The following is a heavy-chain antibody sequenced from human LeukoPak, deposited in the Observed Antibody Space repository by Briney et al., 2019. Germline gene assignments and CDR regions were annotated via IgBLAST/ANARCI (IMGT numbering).Heavy chain of an antibody. D-gene: IGHD2-15*01. CDR3: ANLGYCSGGSCYSFDY. V-gene: IGHV1-2*02. CDR2: INPNSGGT. J-gene: IGHJ4*02. Sequence: AASVKVSCKASGYTFTGYYMHWVRQAPGQGLEWMGWINPNSGGTNHAQKFQGRVTMTRDTSISTAYMELSRLRSDDTAVYYCANLGYCSGGSCYSFDYWGQGTLVTVSS. CDR1: GYTFTGYY.